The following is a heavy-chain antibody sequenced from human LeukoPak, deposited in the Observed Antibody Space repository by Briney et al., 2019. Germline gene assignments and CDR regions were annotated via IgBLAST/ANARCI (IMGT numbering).Heavy chain of an antibody. V-gene: IGHV3-9*01. CDR3: ASNTRGYYYYYMDV. Sequence: GGSLRLSCAVSGFTFDDYAMHWVRQVPGKGLEWVAGISWNSDTRGYVDSVKGRFTISRDNARNSLYLQMNSLRAEDTALYYCASNTRGYYYYYMDVWGKGTTVTISS. CDR1: GFTFDDYA. J-gene: IGHJ6*03. CDR2: ISWNSDTR. D-gene: IGHD3-10*01.